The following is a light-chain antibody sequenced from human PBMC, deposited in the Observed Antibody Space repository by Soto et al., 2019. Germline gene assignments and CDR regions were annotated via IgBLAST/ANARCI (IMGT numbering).Light chain of an antibody. CDR2: DTS. J-gene: IGKJ3*01. V-gene: IGKV3-20*01. CDR1: QSVNNNY. CDR3: QLYGSSQFT. Sequence: EIVLMQSPGTLSLSPGEGATLSCRASQSVNNNYLAWCQQRPGQAPTVLIFDTSRRATGVPDRFSGSGSGTDFTLRISRVEPDDFAVYYCQLYGSSQFTFGPGTKVNIK.